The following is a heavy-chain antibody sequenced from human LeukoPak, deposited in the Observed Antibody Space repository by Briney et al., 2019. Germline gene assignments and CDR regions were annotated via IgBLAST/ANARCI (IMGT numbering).Heavy chain of an antibody. J-gene: IGHJ3*02. V-gene: IGHV4-59*01. CDR1: GGSISSYY. Sequence: SETLSLTCTVSGGSISSYYWSWIRQPAGKGLEWIGYIYYSGSTNYNPSLKSRVTISVDTSKNQFSLKLSSVTAADTAVYYCASDSGETAFDIWGQGTMVTVSS. CDR3: ASDSGETAFDI. CDR2: IYYSGST. D-gene: IGHD2-15*01.